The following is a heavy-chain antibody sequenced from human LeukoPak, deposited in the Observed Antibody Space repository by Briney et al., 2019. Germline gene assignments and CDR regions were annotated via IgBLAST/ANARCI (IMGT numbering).Heavy chain of an antibody. Sequence: SETLSLTCAVSGGSISSGGYSWSWIRQPPGKGLEWIGYIYHSGSTYYNPSLKSRVTISVGRSKNQFSLKLSSVTAADTAVHYCARGIGYCSSTSCSPVFDYWGQGTLVTVSS. CDR2: IYHSGST. CDR3: ARGIGYCSSTSCSPVFDY. V-gene: IGHV4-30-2*01. J-gene: IGHJ4*02. D-gene: IGHD2-2*01. CDR1: GGSISSGGYS.